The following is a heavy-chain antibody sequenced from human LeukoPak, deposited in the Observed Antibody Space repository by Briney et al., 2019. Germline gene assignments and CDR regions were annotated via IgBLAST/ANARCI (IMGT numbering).Heavy chain of an antibody. V-gene: IGHV3-20*04. Sequence: GGXXXXPCAASGFTFDDYGMSWVRQAPGKGLEGVSGINWNGGRTVYADSVKGRFTISRDKDKNSLYLQMNSLRAEDTALYYCARRGIAVAGNDYWGQGTLVTVSS. CDR3: ARRGIAVAGNDY. J-gene: IGHJ4*02. CDR2: INWNGGRT. D-gene: IGHD6-19*01. CDR1: GFTFDDYG.